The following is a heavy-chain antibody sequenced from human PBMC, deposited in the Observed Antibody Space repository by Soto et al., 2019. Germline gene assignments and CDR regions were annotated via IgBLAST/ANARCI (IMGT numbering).Heavy chain of an antibody. J-gene: IGHJ4*02. Sequence: SETLSLTCTVSGGSISSYYWSWIRQPPWKGLEWIGYIYYSGSTNYNPSLKSRVTISVDTSKNQFSLKLSSVTAADTAVYYCARHSADSGYDPDFDYWGQGTLVTVSS. V-gene: IGHV4-59*08. CDR3: ARHSADSGYDPDFDY. CDR1: GGSISSYY. D-gene: IGHD5-12*01. CDR2: IYYSGST.